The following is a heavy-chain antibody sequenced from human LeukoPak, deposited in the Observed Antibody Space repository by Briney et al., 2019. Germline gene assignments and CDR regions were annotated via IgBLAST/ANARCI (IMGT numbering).Heavy chain of an antibody. CDR3: ARGGRSGTYYRS. V-gene: IGHV4-59*01. Sequence: SETLSLTCTVSGGSISSYYWNWIRQPPGKGLEWIGYIYYSGTTNYNPSLKSRVSMSVDTSKNQFSLKLSSVTAADTAVYYCARGGRSGTYYRSWGQGTLVTVSS. CDR1: GGSISSYY. CDR2: IYYSGTT. D-gene: IGHD3-3*01. J-gene: IGHJ4*02.